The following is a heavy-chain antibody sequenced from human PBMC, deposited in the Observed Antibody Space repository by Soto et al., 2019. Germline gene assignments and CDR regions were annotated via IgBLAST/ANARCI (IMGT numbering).Heavy chain of an antibody. J-gene: IGHJ5*02. V-gene: IGHV1-18*01. CDR2: ISAYNGNT. Sequence: GASVKVSCKASGYIFTSYGISWVRQAPGQGLEWMGWISAYNGNTNYAQKLQGRVTMTTDTSTSTAYMELRSLRSDDTAVYYCARDPSIAAANWFDPWGQGTLVTVSS. CDR1: GYIFTSYG. D-gene: IGHD6-6*01. CDR3: ARDPSIAAANWFDP.